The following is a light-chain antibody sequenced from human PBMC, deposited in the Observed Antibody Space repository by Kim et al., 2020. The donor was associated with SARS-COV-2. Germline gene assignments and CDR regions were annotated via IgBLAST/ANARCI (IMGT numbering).Light chain of an antibody. V-gene: IGKV1-5*03. Sequence: SASVGDTVTITCRASQSISRWLAWYQQKPGKAPNLRIHRASDLQSGVPSRFSGSGSETDFTLTINSLQPDDFATYYCHQYKSQSTFGQGTKVDIK. CDR1: QSISRW. J-gene: IGKJ1*01. CDR2: RAS. CDR3: HQYKSQST.